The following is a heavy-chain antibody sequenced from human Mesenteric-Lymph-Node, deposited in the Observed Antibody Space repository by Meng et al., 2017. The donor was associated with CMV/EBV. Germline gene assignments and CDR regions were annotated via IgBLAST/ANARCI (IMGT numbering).Heavy chain of an antibody. J-gene: IGHJ4*02. D-gene: IGHD4-17*01. CDR1: GFTFSSYA. V-gene: IGHV3-30-3*01. CDR3: ARAVTTLGYFDY. CDR2: ISYDGSNK. Sequence: LSLTCAASGFTFSSYAMHWVRQAPGKGLEWVAVISYDGSNKYYADSVKGRFTISRDNSKNTLYLQMNSLRAEDTAVYYCARAVTTLGYFDYWGQGTLVTVSS.